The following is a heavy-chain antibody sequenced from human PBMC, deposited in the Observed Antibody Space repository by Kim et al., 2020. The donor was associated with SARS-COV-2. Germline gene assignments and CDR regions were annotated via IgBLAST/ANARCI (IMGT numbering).Heavy chain of an antibody. D-gene: IGHD6-6*01. V-gene: IGHV1-46*01. CDR1: GYTFTSYY. CDR2: INPSGGST. J-gene: IGHJ4*02. Sequence: ASVKVSCKASGYTFTSYYMHWVRQAPGQGLEWMGLINPSGGSTSYAQKFQGRVTMTRDTSTSTVYMELSSLRSEDTAVYYCAGSIAARLRAFDYWGQGTLVTVSS. CDR3: AGSIAARLRAFDY.